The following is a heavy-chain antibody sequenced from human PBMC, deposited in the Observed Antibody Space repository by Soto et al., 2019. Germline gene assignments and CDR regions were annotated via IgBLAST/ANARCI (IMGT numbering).Heavy chain of an antibody. V-gene: IGHV4-59*02. D-gene: IGHD1-26*01. J-gene: IGHJ4*02. CDR2: VYYSGST. CDR3: ARGRSHEWELLVQYFDY. Sequence: SETLSLTCTVSGGSVSNSYWGWIRQPPGKGLEWVAYVYYSGSTNYNPSLGSRVTISVDKSKNQFSLKMTSVNGADTAVYYCARGRSHEWELLVQYFDYWGQGTLVTVS. CDR1: GGSVSNSY.